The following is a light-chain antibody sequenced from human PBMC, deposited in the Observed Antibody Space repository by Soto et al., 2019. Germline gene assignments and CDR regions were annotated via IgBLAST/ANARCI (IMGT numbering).Light chain of an antibody. J-gene: IGKJ1*01. CDR2: GAS. CDR1: QSVSSN. Sequence: EIVMTQSPATLSVSPGERATLSCRASQSVSSNLAWYQQKPGQAPRLLIYGASIRATGIPARFSGSGSGTEFTLTISSLQSEDFAVYYCQQYNNWPRTVGQGTKVEIK. CDR3: QQYNNWPRT. V-gene: IGKV3-15*01.